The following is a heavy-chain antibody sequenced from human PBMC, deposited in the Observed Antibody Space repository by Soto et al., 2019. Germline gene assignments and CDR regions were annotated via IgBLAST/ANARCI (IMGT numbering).Heavy chain of an antibody. V-gene: IGHV3-23*01. J-gene: IGHJ4*02. CDR2: ISGSGGST. Sequence: GGSLRLSCAASGFTFSSYAMSWVRQAPGKGLEWVSAISGSGGSTYYADSVKGRFTISRDNSKNTLYLQMNSLRAEDTAVYYCAKDPTRYGSGSYYTYFDYWGQGTLVTVSS. CDR1: GFTFSSYA. D-gene: IGHD3-10*01. CDR3: AKDPTRYGSGSYYTYFDY.